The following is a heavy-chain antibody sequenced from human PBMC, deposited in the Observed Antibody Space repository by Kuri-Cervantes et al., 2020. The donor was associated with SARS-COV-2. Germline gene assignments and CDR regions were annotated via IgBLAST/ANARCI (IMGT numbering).Heavy chain of an antibody. CDR3: FGTRWNFDFWSGYSFLDY. V-gene: IGHV3-11*04. CDR1: AFSFSDYY. J-gene: IGHJ4*02. CDR2: ISSTGSTI. Sequence: GGSLRLSCAASAFSFSDYYMSWIRQAPGKGLEWVSYISSTGSTIYYADSVKGRFTISRDNAKNSLYLQMNSLRAEDTAVYYCFGTRWNFDFWSGYSFLDYWGQGTLVTVSS. D-gene: IGHD3-3*01.